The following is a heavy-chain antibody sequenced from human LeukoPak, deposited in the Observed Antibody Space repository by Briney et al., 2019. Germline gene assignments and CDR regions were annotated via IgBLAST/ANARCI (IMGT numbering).Heavy chain of an antibody. CDR1: GFTFSSYA. D-gene: IGHD2-21*01. V-gene: IGHV3-30-3*01. CDR3: ARDRPYSSYFDY. CDR2: ISYDGSNK. J-gene: IGHJ4*02. Sequence: GGSLRLSCAASGFTFSSYAMHWVRQAPGKGLEWVAVISYDGSNKYYADSVKGRFTISRDNSKNTLYLQMNSLRAEDTAVYYCARDRPYSSYFDYWGQGTLVTVSS.